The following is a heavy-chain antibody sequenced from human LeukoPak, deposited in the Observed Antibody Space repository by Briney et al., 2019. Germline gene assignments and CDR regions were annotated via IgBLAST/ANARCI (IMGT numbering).Heavy chain of an antibody. Sequence: GGSLILSCVASGFTFTSYWMSWVSQAPGKGLEWVANIRQDGSEISYVDSVKGRFTISRDNVKNSLYLQMNSLRAEDTAVYYCARVGHPYSSGWTLGSWGQGTLVTVSS. V-gene: IGHV3-7*01. CDR2: IRQDGSEI. CDR3: ARVGHPYSSGWTLGS. CDR1: GFTFTSYW. D-gene: IGHD6-19*01. J-gene: IGHJ5*02.